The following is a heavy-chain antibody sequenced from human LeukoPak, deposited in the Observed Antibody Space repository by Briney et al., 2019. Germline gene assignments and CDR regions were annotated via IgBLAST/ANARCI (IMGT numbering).Heavy chain of an antibody. CDR3: ARDRRWTATTVTYFDY. CDR1: GFTFSSYW. D-gene: IGHD4-17*01. CDR2: IKQDGSEK. J-gene: IGHJ4*02. Sequence: GGSLRLSYAASGFTFSSYWMTWVRQAPGKGLEWVANIKQDGSEKYYVDSVRGRFTISRDNTKNSLYLQMNSLRAEDTAVYYCARDRRWTATTVTYFDYWGQGALVTVSS. V-gene: IGHV3-7*01.